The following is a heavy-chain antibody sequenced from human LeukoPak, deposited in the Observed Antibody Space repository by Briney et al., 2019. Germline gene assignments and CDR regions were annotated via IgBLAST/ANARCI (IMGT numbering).Heavy chain of an antibody. Sequence: SVKVSCKASGYTFTTLDINWVRQAPGQGLEWMGRIIPILGIANYAQKFQGRVTITADKSTSTAYMELSSLRSEDTAVYYCARTPPRSSSWSFDYWGQGTLVTVSS. CDR2: IIPILGIA. J-gene: IGHJ4*02. V-gene: IGHV1-69*04. D-gene: IGHD6-13*01. CDR3: ARTPPRSSSWSFDY. CDR1: GYTFTTLD.